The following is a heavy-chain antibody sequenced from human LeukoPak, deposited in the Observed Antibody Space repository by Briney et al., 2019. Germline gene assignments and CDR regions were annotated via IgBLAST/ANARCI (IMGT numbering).Heavy chain of an antibody. V-gene: IGHV3-23*01. J-gene: IGHJ4*02. CDR2: ISCSGGST. CDR3: AKTRERIAVAGTSI. CDR1: GCTLSLYP. Sequence: GGSLRLSCGASGCTLSLYPMIGLRHSPEKALEDFSAISCSGGSTYYADSVKGRFTISRDNSKKTLYLQMNSLRAEDTAVYYCAKTRERIAVAGTSIWGQGTLVTVSS. D-gene: IGHD6-19*01.